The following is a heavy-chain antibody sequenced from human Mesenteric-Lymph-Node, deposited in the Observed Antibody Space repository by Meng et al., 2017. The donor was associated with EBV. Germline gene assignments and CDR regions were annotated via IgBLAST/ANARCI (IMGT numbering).Heavy chain of an antibody. CDR2: IYHSGST. CDR1: GGSISSSNW. J-gene: IGHJ4*02. Sequence: QGHLQGPGPGLVKPPGPLSLTCAVSGGSISSSNWWSWVRQPPGKGLEWIGEIYHSGSTNYNPSLKSRVTISVDKSKNQFSLKLSSVTAADTAVYYCARDLSGSRNRPFDYWGQGTLVTVSS. CDR3: ARDLSGSRNRPFDY. V-gene: IGHV4-4*03. D-gene: IGHD3-10*01.